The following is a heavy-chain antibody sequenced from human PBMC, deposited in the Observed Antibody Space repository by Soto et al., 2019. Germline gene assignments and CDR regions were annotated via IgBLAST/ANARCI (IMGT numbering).Heavy chain of an antibody. V-gene: IGHV1-3*01. CDR2: INAGNGNT. Sequence: ASVKVCCKASGDTFTSYCMHWVCQAPGQRLEWMGWINAGNGNTKYSQKFQGRVTITRDTSASTAYMELSSLRSEDTAVYYCARCIQQDYYYGMDVWGQGTTVTVSS. D-gene: IGHD5-18*01. CDR3: ARCIQQDYYYGMDV. CDR1: GDTFTSYC. J-gene: IGHJ6*02.